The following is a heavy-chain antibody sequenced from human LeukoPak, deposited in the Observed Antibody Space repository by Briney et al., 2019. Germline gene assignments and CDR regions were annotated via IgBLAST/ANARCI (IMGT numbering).Heavy chain of an antibody. V-gene: IGHV3-7*01. Sequence: GGSLRLSCAASGFRFSDYWMTWVRQAPGKGLECVANIKTDGSEKYYPNSVKGRFTISRDNAKNALYLQMNSMRVEDAAVYYCARDRPTGASRVFLVQWGQGTLVTVSS. CDR3: ARDRPTGASRVFLVQ. D-gene: IGHD1-26*01. J-gene: IGHJ4*02. CDR2: IKTDGSEK. CDR1: GFRFSDYW.